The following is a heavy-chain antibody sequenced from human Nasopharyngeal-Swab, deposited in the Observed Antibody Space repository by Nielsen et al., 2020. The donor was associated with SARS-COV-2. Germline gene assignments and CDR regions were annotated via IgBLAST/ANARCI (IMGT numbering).Heavy chain of an antibody. V-gene: IGHV4-4*07. CDR2: IYTSGST. Sequence: SETLSLTCTVSGGSISSYYWSWIRQPAGKGLEWIGRIYTSGSTNYNPSLKSRVTMSVDTSKNQFSLKLSSVTAADTAVYYCARDLDRSGWYESDYWGQGTLVTVSS. CDR1: GGSISSYY. D-gene: IGHD6-19*01. CDR3: ARDLDRSGWYESDY. J-gene: IGHJ4*02.